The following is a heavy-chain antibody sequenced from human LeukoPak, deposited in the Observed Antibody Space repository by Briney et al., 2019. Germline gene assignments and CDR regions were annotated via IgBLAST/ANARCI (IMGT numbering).Heavy chain of an antibody. CDR2: IYTSGST. D-gene: IGHD3-10*01. CDR3: ATLRPYYYGSGSSEGWFDP. CDR1: GGSISSYY. V-gene: IGHV4-4*07. Sequence: SETLSLTCTVSGGSISSYYWSWIRQPAGKGLEWIGRIYTSGSTNYNPSLKSRVTMSVDTSKNQFSLKLSSVTAADTAVYYCATLRPYYYGSGSSEGWFDPWGQGTLVTVSS. J-gene: IGHJ5*02.